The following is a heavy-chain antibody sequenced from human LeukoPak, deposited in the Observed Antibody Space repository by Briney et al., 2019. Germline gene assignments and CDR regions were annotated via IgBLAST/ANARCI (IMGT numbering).Heavy chain of an antibody. CDR1: GFTFSSYG. D-gene: IGHD1-26*01. Sequence: GGSLRLSCAASGFTFSSYGMHWVRQAPGKGLEWVAFIRYDGSNKYYADSVKGRFTISRDNSKNTLYLQMNSLRAEDTAVYYCAKVGSGGSYYSRFDYWGREPWSPSPQ. J-gene: IGHJ4*02. V-gene: IGHV3-30*02. CDR3: AKVGSGGSYYSRFDY. CDR2: IRYDGSNK.